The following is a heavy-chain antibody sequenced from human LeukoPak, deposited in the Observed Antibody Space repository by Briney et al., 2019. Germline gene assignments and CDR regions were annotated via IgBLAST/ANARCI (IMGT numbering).Heavy chain of an antibody. V-gene: IGHV1-46*01. CDR3: AREMNEYSYGPLFDY. D-gene: IGHD5-18*01. CDR2: INPSGGST. CDR1: GYTFTRYY. Sequence: RRASVKVSCKASGYTFTRYYMHWVRQAPGQGLEWMGRINPSGGSTTYAEKFQGRVTLTRDTSTSIVYMELSSLRSEDTAVYYCAREMNEYSYGPLFDYWGQGTLVTVSS. J-gene: IGHJ4*02.